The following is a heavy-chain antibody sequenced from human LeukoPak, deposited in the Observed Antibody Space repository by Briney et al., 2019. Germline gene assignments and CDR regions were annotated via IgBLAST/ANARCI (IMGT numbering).Heavy chain of an antibody. CDR1: GYTFRRNA. CDR3: AREGTVCGEGCYFDY. Sequence: PGRSLRLSCAASGYTFRRNAMLWDGQAPGRGLEWVAGISYDGTNKYYADSVKGRFTISRDNSKNTLYLQMNSLRTDDTAVYYCAREGTVCGEGCYFDYWGQGTLVTVSS. CDR2: ISYDGTNK. J-gene: IGHJ4*02. D-gene: IGHD2-21*01. V-gene: IGHV3-30-3*01.